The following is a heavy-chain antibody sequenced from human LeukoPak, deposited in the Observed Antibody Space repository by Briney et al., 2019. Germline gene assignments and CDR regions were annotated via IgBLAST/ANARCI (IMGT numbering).Heavy chain of an antibody. J-gene: IGHJ4*02. Sequence: GGSLRLSCAASGFTFSSYSMNWVPQAPGKGLEWVSSVSYSSSYIYYADSVKGRFTISRDNAKNSLYLQMHSLRAEDTAVYYCARDPGYCSGVSCYAAYYFDSWGQGTLVTVSS. CDR1: GFTFSSYS. V-gene: IGHV3-21*01. CDR3: ARDPGYCSGVSCYAAYYFDS. CDR2: VSYSSSYI. D-gene: IGHD2-15*01.